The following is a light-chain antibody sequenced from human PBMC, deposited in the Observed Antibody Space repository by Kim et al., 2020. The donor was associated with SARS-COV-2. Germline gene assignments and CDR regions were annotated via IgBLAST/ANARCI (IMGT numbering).Light chain of an antibody. V-gene: IGLV3-9*01. CDR2: KDN. CDR3: QVWDSGTWV. J-gene: IGLJ3*02. CDR1: NIQTLN. Sequence: SYELTQPLSVSVVLGQTARLTCGGNNIQTLNVHWYRQKPGQAPVLVMYKDNKRPSGIPERFSGSNSGNTATLTISRAQADDEADYYCQVWDSGTWVFGGG.